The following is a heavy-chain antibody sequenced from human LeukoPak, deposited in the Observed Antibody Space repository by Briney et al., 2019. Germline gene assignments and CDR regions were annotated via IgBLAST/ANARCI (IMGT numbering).Heavy chain of an antibody. Sequence: PGGSLRLACAASGFTFSSYAMGWVRQAPGKGLEWVSTISGTGSSTYYADSVKGRFTISRDNSKNTLYLQMNSLRAEDTAVYYCARDQYYYGSGSYYKSWFDPWGQGTLVTVSS. J-gene: IGHJ5*02. CDR2: ISGTGSST. V-gene: IGHV3-23*01. D-gene: IGHD3-10*01. CDR1: GFTFSSYA. CDR3: ARDQYYYGSGSYYKSWFDP.